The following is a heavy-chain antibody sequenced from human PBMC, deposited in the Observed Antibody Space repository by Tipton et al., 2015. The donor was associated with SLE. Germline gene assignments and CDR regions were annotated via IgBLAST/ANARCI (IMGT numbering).Heavy chain of an antibody. CDR3: ARGGCGTNCPRFNWFDP. D-gene: IGHD1-1*01. CDR2: IYHSGTT. CDR1: GGVISEYY. J-gene: IGHJ5*02. V-gene: IGHV4-38-2*02. Sequence: LRLSCTVSGGVISEYYWGWIRQPPGKGLEWLGTIYHSGTTYYNPSLKSRVTISLDTSRNQFSLHLTSATVADTAIYYCARGGCGTNCPRFNWFDPWGQGILVTVSS.